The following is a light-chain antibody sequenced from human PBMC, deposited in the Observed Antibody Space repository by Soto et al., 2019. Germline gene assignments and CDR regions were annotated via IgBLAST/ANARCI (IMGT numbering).Light chain of an antibody. CDR3: YSYTNDNTPV. Sequence: QSVLTQPASVSGSPGQSISISCTGTSRDGGGYNYVSWYQQHPGKAPKLLIYEVTNRPSGVSNRFSGSKSGNTASLTISGLQAEDEADYYCYSYTNDNTPVFGGGTKLTVL. CDR1: SRDGGGYNY. V-gene: IGLV2-14*01. J-gene: IGLJ3*02. CDR2: EVT.